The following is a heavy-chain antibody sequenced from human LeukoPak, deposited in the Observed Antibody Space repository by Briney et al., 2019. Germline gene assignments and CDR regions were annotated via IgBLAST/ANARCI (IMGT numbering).Heavy chain of an antibody. V-gene: IGHV3-23*01. D-gene: IGHD3-22*01. Sequence: PGGALRLSCAASGFTFSSYARHGVGQAPGGGGEGVSASSGSGCSTYYAGSVKGRFTISRDNSKNTLYLQMNSLRAEATAVYYCAKAQYYYDSSAPHQYYCYGMDVWGQGSTVTVSS. J-gene: IGHJ6*02. CDR3: AKAQYYYDSSAPHQYYCYGMDV. CDR1: GFTFSSYA. CDR2: SSGSGCST.